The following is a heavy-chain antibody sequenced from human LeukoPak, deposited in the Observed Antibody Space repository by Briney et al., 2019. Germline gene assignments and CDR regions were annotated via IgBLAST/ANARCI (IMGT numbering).Heavy chain of an antibody. CDR3: ARGVDYSNSYYYYYYMDV. D-gene: IGHD4-11*01. CDR2: ISYDGSNT. Sequence: GGSLRLSCAASGFTFSSYVTHWVRQAPGKGLEWVAVISYDGSNTYYADSVKGRFTISRDNSKNTLYLQMNSLRAEDTAVYYCARGVDYSNSYYYYYYMDVWGKGTTVTVSS. V-gene: IGHV3-30-3*01. CDR1: GFTFSSYV. J-gene: IGHJ6*03.